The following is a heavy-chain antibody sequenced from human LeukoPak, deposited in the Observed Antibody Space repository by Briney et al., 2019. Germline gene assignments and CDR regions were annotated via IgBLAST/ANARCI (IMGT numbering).Heavy chain of an antibody. CDR1: GYSISSGYY. D-gene: IGHD1-26*01. Sequence: SETLSLTCTVSGYSISSGYYWGWIRQPPGKGLEWIGSIYHSGSTYYNPSLKSRVTISVDTSKNQFSLKLSSVTAADTAVYYCARERYSGSYYYWGQGTPVTVSS. J-gene: IGHJ4*02. CDR3: ARERYSGSYYY. CDR2: IYHSGST. V-gene: IGHV4-38-2*02.